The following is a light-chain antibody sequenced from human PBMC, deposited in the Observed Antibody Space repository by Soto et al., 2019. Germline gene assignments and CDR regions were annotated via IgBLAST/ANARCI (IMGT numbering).Light chain of an antibody. CDR2: GAS. CDR3: QQYGSSPIT. V-gene: IGKV3-20*01. CDR1: QSVSSTS. J-gene: IGKJ5*01. Sequence: EIVLTQSPGTLSLSPGERATLSCRASQSVSSTSLGWYQQKPGQAPRLLMYGASNRATGIPDRFSGSGSGTAFTLTISRLEPEDFAVYYCQQYGSSPITFGQGTRLEIK.